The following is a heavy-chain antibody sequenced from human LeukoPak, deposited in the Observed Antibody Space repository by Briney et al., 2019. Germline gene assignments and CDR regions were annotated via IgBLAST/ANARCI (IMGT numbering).Heavy chain of an antibody. V-gene: IGHV3-9*01. D-gene: IGHD4-17*01. Sequence: PGRSLRLSCAASGFTFDDYAMHWVRQAPGKGLEWVSGISWSSGNRGYADSVKGRFTISRDNAKNSLYLQMNSLRPEDTALYYCAKDSYGDYYYMGVWGQGTTVTVSS. J-gene: IGHJ6*02. CDR3: AKDSYGDYYYMGV. CDR1: GFTFDDYA. CDR2: ISWSSGNR.